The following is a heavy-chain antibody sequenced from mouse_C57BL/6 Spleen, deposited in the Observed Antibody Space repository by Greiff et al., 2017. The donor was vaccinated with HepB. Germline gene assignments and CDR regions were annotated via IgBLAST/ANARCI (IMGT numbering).Heavy chain of an antibody. V-gene: IGHV3-6*01. CDR2: ISYDGSN. CDR3: ARGYDYDVLFDY. CDR1: GYSITSGYY. J-gene: IGHJ2*01. D-gene: IGHD2-4*01. Sequence: EVQLQESGPGLVKPSQSLSLTCSVTGYSITSGYYWNWIRQFPGNKLEWMGYISYDGSNNYNPSLKNRISITRDTSKNQFFLKLNSVTTEDTATYYCARGYDYDVLFDYWGQGTTLTVSS.